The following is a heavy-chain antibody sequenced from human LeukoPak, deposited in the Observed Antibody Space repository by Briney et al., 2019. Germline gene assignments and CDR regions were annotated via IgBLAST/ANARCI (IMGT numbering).Heavy chain of an antibody. CDR1: GFTFSSYS. CDR3: ARGKYSSGWFDY. Sequence: PGGSLRLSCAASGFTFSSYSMSWVRQAPGKGLEWVSSITTISTYISYADSVKGRFTISRDNAKNSLYLQMNSLRAEDTAVYYCARGKYSSGWFDYWGQGTLVTVSS. V-gene: IGHV3-21*01. CDR2: ITTISTYI. D-gene: IGHD6-19*01. J-gene: IGHJ4*02.